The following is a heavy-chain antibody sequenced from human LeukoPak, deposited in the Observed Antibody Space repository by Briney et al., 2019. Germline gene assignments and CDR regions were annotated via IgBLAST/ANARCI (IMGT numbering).Heavy chain of an antibody. V-gene: IGHV4-59*01. J-gene: IGHJ4*02. D-gene: IGHD6-13*01. Sequence: PETLSLTCTVSGGSISSYYWSWIRQPPGKGLEWIGYTYYSGSTNYNPSLKSRVTISVDTSKNQFSLKLSSVTAADTAVYYCARGPYSSSWYDYWGQGTLVTVSS. CDR2: TYYSGST. CDR3: ARGPYSSSWYDY. CDR1: GGSISSYY.